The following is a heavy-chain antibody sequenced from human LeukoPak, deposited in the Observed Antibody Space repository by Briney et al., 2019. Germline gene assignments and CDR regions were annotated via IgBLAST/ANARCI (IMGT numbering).Heavy chain of an antibody. J-gene: IGHJ4*02. Sequence: QSGGSLRLSCAASGFTFSNYWMSWVRQAPGKGLEWVANIKEDGSEKYYVDSVKGRFTISRDNARNSLYLQMNNLRAEDTAVYYCASGRQLGYWGQGTLVTVSS. CDR2: IKEDGSEK. D-gene: IGHD6-13*01. CDR3: ASGRQLGY. V-gene: IGHV3-7*01. CDR1: GFTFSNYW.